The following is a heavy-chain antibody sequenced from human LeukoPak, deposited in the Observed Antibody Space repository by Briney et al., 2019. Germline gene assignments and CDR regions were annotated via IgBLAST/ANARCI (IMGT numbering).Heavy chain of an antibody. D-gene: IGHD6-13*01. CDR1: GFTFSYYS. J-gene: IGHJ6*03. V-gene: IGHV3-21*01. Sequence: PGGSLRLSCAASGFTFSYYSMNWVRQAPGRGLEWVSCISSSSSLIFYSDSVRGRFTTSRDNAKNLLYLHMNSLRVEDTAVYYCAKVDRGDYSSSPVPYYNYYMNVWGKGTTVTVSS. CDR3: AKVDRGDYSSSPVPYYNYYMNV. CDR2: ISSSSSLI.